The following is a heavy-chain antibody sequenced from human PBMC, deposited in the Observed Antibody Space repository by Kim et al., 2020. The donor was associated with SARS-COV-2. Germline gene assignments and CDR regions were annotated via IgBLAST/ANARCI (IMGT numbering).Heavy chain of an antibody. V-gene: IGHV3-30*04. CDR1: GFTFRNYA. CDR2: ISYDGSNK. D-gene: IGHD6-19*01. J-gene: IGHJ6*01. Sequence: GGSLRLSCAASGFTFRNYALHWVRQAPGKGLEWVAGISYDGSNKYYADSVKGRVTISRDNYKDTLYLHMKSLRIDDTAIYYCERDLAQWLASRYFYVMDV. CDR3: ERDLAQWLASRYFYVMDV.